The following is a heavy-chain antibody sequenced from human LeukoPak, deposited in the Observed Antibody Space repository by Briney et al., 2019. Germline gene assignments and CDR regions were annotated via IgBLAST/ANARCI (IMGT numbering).Heavy chain of an antibody. CDR2: IYPGDSDT. D-gene: IGHD7-27*01. Sequence: GESLKISCKGSGYSFTSYWIAWVRQMPGKGLEWMGIIYPGDSDTRYSPSFQGQVTISADKSISTAYLRWSSLKVSDTAMYYCARHRSNWGRDYYYGMDVWGQGTTVTVSS. CDR1: GYSFTSYW. V-gene: IGHV5-51*01. J-gene: IGHJ6*02. CDR3: ARHRSNWGRDYYYGMDV.